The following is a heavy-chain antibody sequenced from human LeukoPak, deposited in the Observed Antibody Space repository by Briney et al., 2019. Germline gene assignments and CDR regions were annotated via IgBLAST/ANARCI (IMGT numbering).Heavy chain of an antibody. CDR2: ISYEGSNE. CDR1: GFSFSSYG. CDR3: AKDGIRYYYDSSGYYGDY. Sequence: GGSLRLSCVASGFSFSSYGMHWVRQAPGKGLERVAGISYEGSNEYYADSVKGRFTISRDNSKNTLNLQMTSLRAEDTAVYYCAKDGIRYYYDSSGYYGDYWGQGTLVTVSS. V-gene: IGHV3-30*18. D-gene: IGHD3-22*01. J-gene: IGHJ4*02.